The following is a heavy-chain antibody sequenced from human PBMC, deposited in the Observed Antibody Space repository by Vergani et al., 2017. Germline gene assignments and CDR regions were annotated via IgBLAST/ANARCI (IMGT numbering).Heavy chain of an antibody. CDR1: GGSISSYF. D-gene: IGHD2-15*01. CDR3: ARLVVVAARGGYFDY. V-gene: IGHV4-59*01. J-gene: IGHJ4*02. CDR2: IYYSGST. Sequence: QVQLQESGPGLVKPSETLSLTCTVSGGSISSYFWSWIRQPPGKGLEWIGYIYYSGSTNYNPSLMSRVTISVDTSKNQFSLKLSSVTAADTAVYYCARLVVVAARGGYFDYWGQGTLVTVSS.